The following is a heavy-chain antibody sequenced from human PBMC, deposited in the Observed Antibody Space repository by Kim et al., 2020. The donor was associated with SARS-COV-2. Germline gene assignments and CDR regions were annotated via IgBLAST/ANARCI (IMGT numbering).Heavy chain of an antibody. V-gene: IGHV3-15*01. CDR2: IKSTTSGGTT. CDR1: GFTFSNAW. D-gene: IGHD5-18*01. Sequence: GGSLRLSCAASGFTFSNAWMSWVRQAPGKGLEWVGRIKSTTSGGTTDYAAPVQGRFTISRDDSKNTLYLQMNSLKTGDTAVYYCSGYSYGYVYDYGMDVWGQGTTVTVSS. J-gene: IGHJ6*02. CDR3: SGYSYGYVYDYGMDV.